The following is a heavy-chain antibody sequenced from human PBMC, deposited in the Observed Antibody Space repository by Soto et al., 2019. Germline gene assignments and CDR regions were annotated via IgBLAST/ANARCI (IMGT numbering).Heavy chain of an antibody. CDR1: GGTFSSYT. V-gene: IGHV1-69*02. CDR2: IIPILGIA. CDR3: ARGARLKGEALYEIDY. J-gene: IGHJ4*02. D-gene: IGHD3-16*01. Sequence: QVQLVQSGAEVKKPGSSVKVSCKASGGTFSSYTISWVRQAPGQGLEWMGRIIPILGIANYAQKFQGRVTITADKSTSTAYMELSSLRSEDTAVYYCARGARLKGEALYEIDYWGQGTLVTVSS.